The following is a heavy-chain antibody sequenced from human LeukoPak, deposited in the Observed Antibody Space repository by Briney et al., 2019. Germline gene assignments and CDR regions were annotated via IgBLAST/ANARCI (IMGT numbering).Heavy chain of an antibody. Sequence: GGSLRLSCAASGFTFSSYAMSWVRQAPGKGLEWVSSISGSGGSTYYADSVKGRFTISRDNSKNTLYLQMNSLRAEDTAEYYCAKDGWGYSYGYPPYFDHWGQGTLVTVSS. V-gene: IGHV3-23*01. D-gene: IGHD5-18*01. CDR2: ISGSGGST. CDR3: AKDGWGYSYGYPPYFDH. J-gene: IGHJ4*02. CDR1: GFTFSSYA.